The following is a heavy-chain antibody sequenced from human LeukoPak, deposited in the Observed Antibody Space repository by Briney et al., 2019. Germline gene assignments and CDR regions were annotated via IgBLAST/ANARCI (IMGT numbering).Heavy chain of an antibody. CDR1: GYTFTGYY. CDR3: AREGAGLQYGLRRAPFDY. V-gene: IGHV1-2*02. Sequence: ASVKVSCKASGYTFTGYYMHWVRQAPGQGLEWMGWINPNSGGTNYAQKFQGRVTMTRDTSISTAYMELSRLRSDDTAVYYCAREGAGLQYGLRRAPFDYWGQGTLVTVSS. J-gene: IGHJ4*02. CDR2: INPNSGGT. D-gene: IGHD3-10*01.